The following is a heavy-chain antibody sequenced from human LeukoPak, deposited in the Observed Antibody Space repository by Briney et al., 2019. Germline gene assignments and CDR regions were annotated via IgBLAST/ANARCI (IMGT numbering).Heavy chain of an antibody. CDR2: IYPGDSDT. CDR1: GYSFTSYW. J-gene: IGHJ4*02. Sequence: GESLKISCKGSGYSFTSYWIGWVRQMPGKGLEWMGIIYPGDSDTRYSPSFQGQVTISADKSISTAYLQWSSLKASDTAMYYCARVPRCSSTSCYPDYWGQGTLVTASS. V-gene: IGHV5-51*01. CDR3: ARVPRCSSTSCYPDY. D-gene: IGHD2-2*01.